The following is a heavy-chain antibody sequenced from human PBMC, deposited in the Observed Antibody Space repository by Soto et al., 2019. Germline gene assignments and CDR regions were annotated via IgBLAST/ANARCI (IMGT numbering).Heavy chain of an antibody. Sequence: QVQLVQSGAEVKKPGASVKVSCKASGYTFTSYAMHWVRQAAGQRLEWMGWINAGNGNTKYSQKFQGRVTITRDTSASTAYMELSSLRSEDTAVYYCARVRSSYSRRPGSHWFDPWGQGTLVTVSS. V-gene: IGHV1-3*01. J-gene: IGHJ5*02. CDR2: INAGNGNT. CDR1: GYTFTSYA. D-gene: IGHD2-15*01. CDR3: ARVRSSYSRRPGSHWFDP.